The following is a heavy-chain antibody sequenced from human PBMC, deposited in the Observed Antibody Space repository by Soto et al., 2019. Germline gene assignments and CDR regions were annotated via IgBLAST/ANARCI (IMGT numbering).Heavy chain of an antibody. D-gene: IGHD1-20*01. CDR1: GYMFTIYS. Sequence: QVHLVQSGAEVRKPGASIKVSCKASGYMFTIYSIHWLRQAPGKSLEWMGWINPNNGGTKFAQNLQGRVAMTADTSITTVYMDVSGLTSEETAVYYRARGPRLISTSRYNFAPWGPGTLVTVSS. CDR3: ARGPRLISTSRYNFAP. J-gene: IGHJ5*02. CDR2: INPNNGGT. V-gene: IGHV1-2*02.